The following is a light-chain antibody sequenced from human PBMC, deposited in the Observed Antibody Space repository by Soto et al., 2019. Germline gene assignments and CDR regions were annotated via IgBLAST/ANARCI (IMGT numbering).Light chain of an antibody. CDR3: QQYGRSPLT. J-gene: IGKJ4*01. CDR1: QSVNTRY. V-gene: IGKV3-20*01. CDR2: GAS. Sequence: EIVLTQSPGTLSLSPGERVTLSCRASQSVNTRYLAWYQQKPGQAPRLLIYGASSRATGIPDRFSGSGSGTDFTLTISRLEPEDVAMYYCQQYGRSPLTFGGGTKVEIK.